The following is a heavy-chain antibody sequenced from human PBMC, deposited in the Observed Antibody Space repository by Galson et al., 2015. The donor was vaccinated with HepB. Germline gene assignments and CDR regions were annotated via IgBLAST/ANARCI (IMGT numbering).Heavy chain of an antibody. CDR2: FDPEDGET. J-gene: IGHJ4*02. Sequence: SVKVSCKVSGYTLTELSMHWVRQAPGKGLEWMGGFDPEDGETIYAQKFQGRVTMTEDTSTDTAYMKLSSLRSEDTAVYYCATGGLWFGESHFDYWGQGTLVTVSS. CDR3: ATGGLWFGESHFDY. V-gene: IGHV1-24*01. D-gene: IGHD3-10*01. CDR1: GYTLTELS.